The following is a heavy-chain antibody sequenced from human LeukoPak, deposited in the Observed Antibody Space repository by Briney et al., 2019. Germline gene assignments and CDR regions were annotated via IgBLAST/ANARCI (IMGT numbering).Heavy chain of an antibody. CDR3: ARQVDPAAFSPYYFDS. Sequence: ASVKVSCKASGYTFTSYGISWVRQAPGQGPEWMGWVSADTGNTSYAQKIQGRVTMTTDTSTSTAYMELRSLRSDDTAMYYCARQVDPAAFSPYYFDSWGRGTPVTVSS. D-gene: IGHD2-2*01. V-gene: IGHV1-18*01. CDR2: VSADTGNT. CDR1: GYTFTSYG. J-gene: IGHJ4*02.